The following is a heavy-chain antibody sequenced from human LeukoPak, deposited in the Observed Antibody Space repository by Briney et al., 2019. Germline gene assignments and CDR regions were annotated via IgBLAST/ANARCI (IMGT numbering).Heavy chain of an antibody. CDR2: ITSDGYRT. CDR3: AKVDGDYVGGYYYYYMDV. CDR1: GFTFDDYA. Sequence: GGSLRLSCAASGFTFDDYAMNWVRQAPGKGLEWVSLITSDGYRTYYADSVKGRFTISRDNSKNSLYLQMNSLRAEDTALYYCAKVDGDYVGGYYYYYMDVWGKGTTVTVSS. V-gene: IGHV3-43D*03. J-gene: IGHJ6*03. D-gene: IGHD4-17*01.